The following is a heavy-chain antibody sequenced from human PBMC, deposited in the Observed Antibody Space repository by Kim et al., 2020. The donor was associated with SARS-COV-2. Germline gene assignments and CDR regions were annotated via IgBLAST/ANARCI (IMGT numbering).Heavy chain of an antibody. CDR1: GYTFTSYY. D-gene: IGHD6-19*01. CDR3: ARDPPGIAVAGAESDY. Sequence: ASVKVSCKASGYTFTSYYMHWVRQAPGQGLEWMGIINPSGGSTSYAQKFQGRVTMTRDTSTSTVYMELSSLRSEDTAVYYCARDPPGIAVAGAESDYWGQGTLVTVSS. V-gene: IGHV1-46*01. J-gene: IGHJ4*02. CDR2: INPSGGST.